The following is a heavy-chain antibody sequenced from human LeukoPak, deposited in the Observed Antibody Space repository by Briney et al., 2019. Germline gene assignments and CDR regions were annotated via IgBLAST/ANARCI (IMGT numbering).Heavy chain of an antibody. CDR1: GFNFSNAW. V-gene: IGHV3-15*01. CDR2: IKSKTDCGTT. J-gene: IGHJ4*02. D-gene: IGHD2-21*01. CDR3: TTDHAISYCGGDCYDY. Sequence: GGSLILSCAASGFNFSNAWMSWVRQALGEGLEWVGRIKSKTDCGTTDYAAAVKGRFTISRDDSKNTLYLQMNSLKTEDTAVYYCTTDHAISYCGGDCYDYWGQGTRVTVSS.